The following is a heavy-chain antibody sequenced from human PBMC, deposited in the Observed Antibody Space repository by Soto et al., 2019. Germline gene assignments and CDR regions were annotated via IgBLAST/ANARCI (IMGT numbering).Heavy chain of an antibody. CDR2: INQDGSAI. CDR3: ARDRAMDDY. V-gene: IGHV3-7*01. Sequence: EVQLVESGGGLVQPGGSLRLSCEGSGVTFSGYWMNWARQAPGKGLEWVANINQDGSAINYVDSVRGRFTISRDNGKNSLYLQMRSLRVDDTAVYYCARDRAMDDYWGQGTLVSVSS. CDR1: GVTFSGYW. D-gene: IGHD5-18*01. J-gene: IGHJ4*02.